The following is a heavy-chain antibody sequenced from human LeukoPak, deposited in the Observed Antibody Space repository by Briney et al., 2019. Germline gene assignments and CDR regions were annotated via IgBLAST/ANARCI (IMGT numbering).Heavy chain of an antibody. J-gene: IGHJ4*02. V-gene: IGHV3-21*01. D-gene: IGHD3-16*01. CDR3: ARVWPHSRYYFDY. CDR2: ISSSSSYI. Sequence: GGSLRLSCAASGFTFSSYSMSWVRQAPGKGLEWVSSISSSSSYIYYADSAKGRFTISRDNAKNSLYLQMNSLRAEDTAVYYCARVWPHSRYYFDYWGQGTLVTVSS. CDR1: GFTFSSYS.